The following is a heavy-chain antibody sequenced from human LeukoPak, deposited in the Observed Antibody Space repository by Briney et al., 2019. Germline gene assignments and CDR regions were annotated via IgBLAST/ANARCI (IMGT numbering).Heavy chain of an antibody. J-gene: IGHJ4*02. Sequence: GGSLRLSCAASGFTFSSYAMHWVRQAPGKGLEWVAVISYDGSNKYYADSVKGRFTISRDNSKNTLYLQMNSLRAEDTAVYYCARVGATGDSDYWGQGTLVTVSS. CDR1: GFTFSSYA. CDR3: ARVGATGDSDY. CDR2: ISYDGSNK. D-gene: IGHD1-26*01. V-gene: IGHV3-30-3*01.